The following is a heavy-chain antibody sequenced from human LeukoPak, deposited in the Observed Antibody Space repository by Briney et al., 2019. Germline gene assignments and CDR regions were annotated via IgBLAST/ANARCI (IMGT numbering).Heavy chain of an antibody. CDR1: GYTFTSYD. Sequence: ASVKVSCKASGYTFTSYDINWVRQATGQGLEWMGWMNPNSGNTGYAQKFQGRVTMTRNTSISTAYMELSSLRSEDPAVYYCARGHPTVVTVLSDYWGQGTLVTVSS. CDR2: MNPNSGNT. D-gene: IGHD4-23*01. J-gene: IGHJ4*02. CDR3: ARGHPTVVTVLSDY. V-gene: IGHV1-8*01.